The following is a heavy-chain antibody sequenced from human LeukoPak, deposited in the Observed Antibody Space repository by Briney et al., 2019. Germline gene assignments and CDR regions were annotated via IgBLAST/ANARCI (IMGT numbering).Heavy chain of an antibody. V-gene: IGHV3-48*02. CDR2: TSSSSSTI. D-gene: IGHD2-15*01. CDR3: ARARTNLIDCSGGSCYLHYYGMDV. J-gene: IGHJ6*02. CDR1: GFTFSSYS. Sequence: GGSLRLSCAASGFTFSSYSMNWVRQAPGKGLEWVSYTSSSSSTIYYADSVKGRFTISRDNAKNSLYLRMNSLRDEDTAVYYCARARTNLIDCSGGSCYLHYYGMDVWGQGTTVTVSS.